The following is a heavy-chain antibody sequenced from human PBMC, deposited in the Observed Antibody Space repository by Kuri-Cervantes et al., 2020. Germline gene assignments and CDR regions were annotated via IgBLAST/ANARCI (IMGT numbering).Heavy chain of an antibody. Sequence: LTCAASGFTFSSYWMSWVRQAPGKGLEWVANIKQDGSEKYYVDSVKGRFTISRDNAKNSLYLQMNSLRAEDTAVYYCARAITRNDAFDIWGQGTMVTVSS. CDR1: GFTFSSYW. CDR2: IKQDGSEK. V-gene: IGHV3-7*01. CDR3: ARAITRNDAFDI. J-gene: IGHJ3*02.